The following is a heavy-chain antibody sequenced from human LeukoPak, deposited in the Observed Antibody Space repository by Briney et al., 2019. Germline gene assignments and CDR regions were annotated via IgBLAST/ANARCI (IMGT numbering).Heavy chain of an antibody. CDR2: INPNSGGT. V-gene: IGHV1-2*06. CDR3: ARDLGHIVVVTAIQGLDY. CDR1: GYTFTGYY. J-gene: IGHJ4*02. D-gene: IGHD2-21*02. Sequence: ASVKVSCKASGYTFTGYYMHWVRQAPGQGLEWMGRINPNSGGTNYAQKFQGRVTMTRDTSTSTVYMELSSLRSEDTAVYYCARDLGHIVVVTAIQGLDYWGQGTLVTVSS.